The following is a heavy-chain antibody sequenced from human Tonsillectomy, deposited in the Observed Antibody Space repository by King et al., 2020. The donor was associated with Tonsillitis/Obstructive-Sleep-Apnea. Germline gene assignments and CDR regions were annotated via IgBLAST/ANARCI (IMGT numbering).Heavy chain of an antibody. Sequence: VQLVESGGGLVQPGGSLKLSCAASGFTFSGSAMHWVRQASGKGLEWVGRIRSKANSYATAYAASVKGRFTISRDDSKNTAYLQMNSLKTEDTAVYYCTSLVGAAPHWSPDAFDIWGQGTMVTVSS. J-gene: IGHJ3*02. CDR3: TSLVGAAPHWSPDAFDI. D-gene: IGHD1-26*01. V-gene: IGHV3-73*01. CDR1: GFTFSGSA. CDR2: IRSKANSYAT.